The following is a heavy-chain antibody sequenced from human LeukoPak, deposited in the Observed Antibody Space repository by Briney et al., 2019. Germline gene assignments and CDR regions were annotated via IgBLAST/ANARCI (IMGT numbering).Heavy chain of an antibody. J-gene: IGHJ5*02. D-gene: IGHD3-10*01. CDR3: ARDSMVRGVLWFDP. V-gene: IGHV4-4*02. CDR1: GGSINSNNW. Sequence: PSGTLSLTCAVSGGSINSNNWWSWVRQPPGKGLEWIGYIYHSGSTYYNPSLKSRVTISVDRSKNQFSLKLSSVTAADTAVYYCARDSMVRGVLWFDPWGQGTLVTVSS. CDR2: IYHSGST.